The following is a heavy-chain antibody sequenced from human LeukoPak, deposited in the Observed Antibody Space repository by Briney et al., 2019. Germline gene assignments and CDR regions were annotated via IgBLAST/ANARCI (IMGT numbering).Heavy chain of an antibody. D-gene: IGHD5/OR15-5a*01. CDR2: ISYDGSNK. J-gene: IGHJ4*02. V-gene: IGHV3-30*01. CDR1: GFTFSSYA. Sequence: GRSLRLSCAASGFTFSSYAMHWVRQAPGKGLKWVAVISYDGSNKYYADSVKGRFTISRDNSKNTLYLQMNSLRAEDTAVYYCARDLSVSSHYWGQGALGTVSS. CDR3: ARDLSVSSHY.